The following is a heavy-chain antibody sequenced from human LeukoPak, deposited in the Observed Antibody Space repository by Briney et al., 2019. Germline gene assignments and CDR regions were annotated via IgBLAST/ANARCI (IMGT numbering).Heavy chain of an antibody. CDR3: ARQPQVAKSKYSSGWAQFDP. Sequence: SETLSLTCTVSGGSISSSSYYGGWIRQPPGKGLEWIGSIYYSGSTYYNPSLKSRVTISVDTSKNQFSLKLSSVTAADTAVYYCARQPQVAKSKYSSGWAQFDPWGQGTLVTVSS. CDR1: GGSISSSSYY. V-gene: IGHV4-39*01. D-gene: IGHD6-19*01. CDR2: IYYSGST. J-gene: IGHJ5*02.